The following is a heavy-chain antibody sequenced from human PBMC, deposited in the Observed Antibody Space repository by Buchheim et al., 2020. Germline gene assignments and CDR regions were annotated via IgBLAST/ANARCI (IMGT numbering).Heavy chain of an antibody. CDR3: ARETYTMIVVVIKTGMDV. Sequence: QVQLVESGGGVVQPGRSLRLSCAASGFTFSNYTMHWVRQAPGKGLEWGAVISYDGSNKYYADSVKGRFTISRDNSKNTLYLQMNSLRAEDTAVYYCARETYTMIVVVIKTGMDVWGQGTT. J-gene: IGHJ6*02. CDR2: ISYDGSNK. V-gene: IGHV3-30-3*01. D-gene: IGHD3-22*01. CDR1: GFTFSNYT.